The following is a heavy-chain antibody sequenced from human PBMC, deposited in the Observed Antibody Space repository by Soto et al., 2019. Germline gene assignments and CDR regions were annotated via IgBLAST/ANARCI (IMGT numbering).Heavy chain of an antibody. J-gene: IGHJ4*02. D-gene: IGHD1-7*01. CDR2: IYPGDSDT. Sequence: XESLKLSWKCSGYSFTSYWIGLVLQMPGKGLEWMGIIYPGDSDTRYSPSFQGQVTISADKSISTAYLQWSSLRASDTAMYYCARIGGGWNYPHFDYWGQGTLVTVSS. CDR3: ARIGGGWNYPHFDY. V-gene: IGHV5-51*01. CDR1: GYSFTSYW.